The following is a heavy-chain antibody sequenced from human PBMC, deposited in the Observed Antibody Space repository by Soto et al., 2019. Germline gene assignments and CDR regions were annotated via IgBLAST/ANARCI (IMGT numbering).Heavy chain of an antibody. D-gene: IGHD6-25*01. CDR2: IKKDGSKK. V-gene: IGHV3-7*05. Sequence: EVQLVESGGGLVQPGGSLRLSCAASGFAFGDYWMTWVRQAPGKGLEWVANIKKDGSKKSYLDSVRGRFTISRDNTENSLFLKMNSLRTEDTVLYYCARDVSPGSSGYYVDAFDIWGQGTTVTVSS. CDR3: ARDVSPGSSGYYVDAFDI. J-gene: IGHJ3*02. CDR1: GFAFGDYW.